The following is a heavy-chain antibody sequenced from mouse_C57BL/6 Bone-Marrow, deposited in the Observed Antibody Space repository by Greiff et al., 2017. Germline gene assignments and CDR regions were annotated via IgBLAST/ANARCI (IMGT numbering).Heavy chain of an antibody. Sequence: EVQLQQSGTVLARPGASVKMSCKTSGYTFTSYWMHWVKQRPGQGLEWIGAIYPGNSDTSYNQKFKGKAKLTAVTSASTAYMELSSLTNEDSAVYYCIITTVVPPWYFDVWGTGTTVTVSS. D-gene: IGHD1-1*01. V-gene: IGHV1-5*01. CDR2: IYPGNSDT. CDR3: IITTVVPPWYFDV. CDR1: GYTFTSYW. J-gene: IGHJ1*03.